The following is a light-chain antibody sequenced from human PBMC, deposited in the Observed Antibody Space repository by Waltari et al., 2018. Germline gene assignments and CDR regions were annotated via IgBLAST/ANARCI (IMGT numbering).Light chain of an antibody. CDR2: KAS. J-gene: IGKJ2*01. V-gene: IGKV1-39*01. Sequence: NQMTQSPSSLPASVGDGVTITCRANQTINNYLNWYQQKLGRAPKLLIYKASHLQTGVPARFSGSGSGTDFTLTVSSLQPEDFTTYYCQQSFSIPYTFGQGTKVDLK. CDR3: QQSFSIPYT. CDR1: QTINNY.